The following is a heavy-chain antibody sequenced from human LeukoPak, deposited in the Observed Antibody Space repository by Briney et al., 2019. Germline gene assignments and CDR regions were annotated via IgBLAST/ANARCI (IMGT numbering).Heavy chain of an antibody. CDR2: IRYDGSNK. V-gene: IGHV3-30*02. CDR1: GFTFSSYG. Sequence: GGSLRLSCAASGFTFSSYGMHWVRQAPGKGLEWVAFIRYDGSNKYYADSVKGRFTISRDNSNNTLYLQMNSLRGEDTAVYYCAKDFSTHFDYWGQGTLVTVSS. CDR3: AKDFSTHFDY. J-gene: IGHJ4*02.